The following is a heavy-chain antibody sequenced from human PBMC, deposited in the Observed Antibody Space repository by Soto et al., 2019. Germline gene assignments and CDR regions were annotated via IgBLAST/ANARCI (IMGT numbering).Heavy chain of an antibody. CDR2: TYFRSKWYN. Sequence: QTLSLTCDISGDSVSSNTASWNLIMQSQPRGLEWLGRTYFRSKWYNDYAVSVKSRIIINPDTSNNQFSLQLNSVTPEDTAVYFCAKGDNLGPKTGYAFDPWGQGIMVTVSS. J-gene: IGHJ5*02. CDR3: AKGDNLGPKTGYAFDP. V-gene: IGHV6-1*01. D-gene: IGHD5-12*01. CDR1: GDSVSSNTAS.